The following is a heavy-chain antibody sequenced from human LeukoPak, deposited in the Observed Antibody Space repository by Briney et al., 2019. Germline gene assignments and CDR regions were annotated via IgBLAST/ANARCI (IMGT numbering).Heavy chain of an antibody. CDR1: GGSFSGYY. D-gene: IGHD4-17*01. J-gene: IGHJ5*02. V-gene: IGHV4-34*01. Sequence: PSETLSLTCAVYGGSFSGYYWSWIRQPPGKGLEWIGEINHSGSTNYNPSLKSRVTISVDTSKNQFSLKLSSVTAADTAVYYCARESLFGDYVPGWFDPWGQGTLVTVSS. CDR3: ARESLFGDYVPGWFDP. CDR2: INHSGST.